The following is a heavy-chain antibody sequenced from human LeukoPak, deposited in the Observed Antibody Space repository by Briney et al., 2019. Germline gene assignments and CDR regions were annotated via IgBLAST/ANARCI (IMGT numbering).Heavy chain of an antibody. V-gene: IGHV1-18*01. J-gene: IGHJ3*02. D-gene: IGHD2-21*01. Sequence: ASVKVSCKASGGTFSSYAISWVRQAPGQGLEWMGWISAYNGNTNYAQKLQGRVTMTTDTSTSTAYVELSSLRSEDTAVYYCARGRLAYCGGDCHSAFDIWGQGTMVTVSS. CDR2: ISAYNGNT. CDR1: GGTFSSYA. CDR3: ARGRLAYCGGDCHSAFDI.